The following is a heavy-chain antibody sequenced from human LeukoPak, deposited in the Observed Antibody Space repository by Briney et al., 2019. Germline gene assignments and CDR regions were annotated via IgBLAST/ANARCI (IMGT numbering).Heavy chain of an antibody. CDR1: GFTFSDYY. D-gene: IGHD6-19*01. CDR3: ARASTSGWDGFDH. Sequence: GGSLRLSCAASGFTFSDYYMSWIRQAPGKGLEWVSNISGSSSYTNYADSVKGRFAISRDNSKNTLYLQMNSLRAEDTAVYFCARASTSGWDGFDHWGQGTLVTVSS. V-gene: IGHV3-11*05. CDR2: ISGSSSYT. J-gene: IGHJ4*02.